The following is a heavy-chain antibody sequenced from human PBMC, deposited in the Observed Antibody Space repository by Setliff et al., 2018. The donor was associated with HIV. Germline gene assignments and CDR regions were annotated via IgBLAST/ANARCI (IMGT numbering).Heavy chain of an antibody. CDR2: IANGINT. J-gene: IGHJ4*02. CDR1: GFSFSNYA. D-gene: IGHD3-3*01. Sequence: PGGSLRLSCAASGFSFSNYAMTWVRQAPGKGLEWVSTIANGINTYYADSVRGRFTISRDNSKNTLYLQMNSLRDEDTAVYYCVKDVLKFWSGSGALDFWGPGTLVTVSS. V-gene: IGHV3-23*01. CDR3: VKDVLKFWSGSGALDF.